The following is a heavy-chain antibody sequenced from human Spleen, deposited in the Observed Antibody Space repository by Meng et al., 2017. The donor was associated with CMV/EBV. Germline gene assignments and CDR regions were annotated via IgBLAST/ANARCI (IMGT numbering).Heavy chain of an antibody. D-gene: IGHD3-3*01. CDR1: GFTFSSHE. CDR2: ISNSGSKI. CDR3: AREASRFDFWSGHYSLGASPDY. J-gene: IGHJ4*02. V-gene: IGHV3-48*03. Sequence: GESLKISCAASGFTFSSHEMNWVRQAPGKGLEWVAYISNSGSKIYYPDSVKGRFTISRDNAENSLYLQMNSLTAEDTAVYYCAREASRFDFWSGHYSLGASPDYWGQGTLVTVSS.